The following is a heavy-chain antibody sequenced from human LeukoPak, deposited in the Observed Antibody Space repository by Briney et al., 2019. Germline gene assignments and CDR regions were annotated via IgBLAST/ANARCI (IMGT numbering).Heavy chain of an antibody. V-gene: IGHV4-38-2*02. CDR3: ARDTYYYDGSGYTDTYYFDY. Sequence: PSETLSLTCTVSGYSISSGYYWGWIRQPPGKGLEWIGSIYHSGSTYYNPSLKSRVTISVDTSKNQFSLKLSSVTAADTAVYYCARDTYYYDGSGYTDTYYFDYWGQGTLVTVSS. J-gene: IGHJ4*02. CDR1: GYSISSGYY. D-gene: IGHD3-22*01. CDR2: IYHSGST.